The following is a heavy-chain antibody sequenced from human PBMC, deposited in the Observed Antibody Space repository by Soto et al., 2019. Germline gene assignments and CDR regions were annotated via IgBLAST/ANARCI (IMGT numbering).Heavy chain of an antibody. CDR2: ISWNSGSI. D-gene: IGHD2-2*01. CDR3: AKAGKETYCSSTSCYEYYYYYYMDV. V-gene: IGHV3-9*01. CDR1: GFTFDDYA. J-gene: IGHJ6*03. Sequence: GGSLRLSCAASGFTFDDYAMHWVRQAPGKGLEWVSGISWNSGSIGYADSVKGRFTISRDNAKNSLYLQMNSLRAEDTALYYCAKAGKETYCSSTSCYEYYYYYYMDVWGKGTTVTVSS.